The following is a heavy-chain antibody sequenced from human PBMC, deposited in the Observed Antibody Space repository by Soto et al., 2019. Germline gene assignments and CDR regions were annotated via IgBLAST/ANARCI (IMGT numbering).Heavy chain of an antibody. V-gene: IGHV3-43*01. D-gene: IGHD6-13*01. J-gene: IGHJ6*02. CDR1: GFTFDDYT. CDR2: ISWGGGTT. Sequence: GGSLRLSCAASGFTFDDYTMHWVRQAPGKGLEWVSLISWGGGTTYYADSVKGRFTISRDNSKNSLYLQMNSLRTEDTALYYCAKDWASSRPSLGIYYGMDVWGQGTTVTVSS. CDR3: AKDWASSRPSLGIYYGMDV.